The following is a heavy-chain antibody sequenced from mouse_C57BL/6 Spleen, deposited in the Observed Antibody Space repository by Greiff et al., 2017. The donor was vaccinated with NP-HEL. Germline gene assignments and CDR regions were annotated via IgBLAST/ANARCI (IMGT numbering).Heavy chain of an antibody. J-gene: IGHJ4*01. V-gene: IGHV5-4*01. D-gene: IGHD2-4*01. CDR2: ISDGGSYT. Sequence: EVQGVESGGGLVKPGGSLKLSCAASGFTFSSYAMSWVRQTPEKRLEWVATISDGGSYTYYPANVKGRFTISRDNAKNNLYLQMSHLKSEDTAMYYCARDLYYDYDEGGDYYAMDYWGQGTSVTVSS. CDR3: ARDLYYDYDEGGDYYAMDY. CDR1: GFTFSSYA.